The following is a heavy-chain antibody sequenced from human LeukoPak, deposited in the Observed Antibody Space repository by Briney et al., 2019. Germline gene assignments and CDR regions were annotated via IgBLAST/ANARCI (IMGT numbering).Heavy chain of an antibody. J-gene: IGHJ6*03. CDR2: IVVGSGNT. CDR1: GFTFTSSA. CDR3: AAGHIRFGESIPMDV. Sequence: SVKVSCKASGFTFTSSAMQWVRQARGQRLEWIGWIVVGSGNTNYAQKFQERVTITRDMSTSTAYMELSSLRSEDTAVYYCAAGHIRFGESIPMDVWGKGTTVTISS. V-gene: IGHV1-58*02. D-gene: IGHD3-10*01.